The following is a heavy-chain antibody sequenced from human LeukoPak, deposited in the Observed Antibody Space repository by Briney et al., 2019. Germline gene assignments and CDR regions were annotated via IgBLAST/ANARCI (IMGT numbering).Heavy chain of an antibody. V-gene: IGHV4-39*07. CDR2: IYYSGST. J-gene: IGHJ4*02. Sequence: SETLSLTCTVSGGSISSSSYYWGWIRQPPGKGLEWIGSIYYSGSTYYNPSLKSRVTISVDTSKNQFSLKLSSVTAADTAVYYCARDGDYAETYFDYWGQGTLVTVSS. CDR1: GGSISSSSYY. D-gene: IGHD4-17*01. CDR3: ARDGDYAETYFDY.